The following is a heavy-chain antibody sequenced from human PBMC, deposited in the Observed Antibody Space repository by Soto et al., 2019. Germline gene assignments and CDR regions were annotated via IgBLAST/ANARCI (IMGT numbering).Heavy chain of an antibody. CDR1: GGSISSGDYY. Sequence: PSETLSLTCTVSGGSISSGDYYWSWIRQHPGKGLEWIGYIYYSGSTNYNPSLKSRVTISVDTSKNQFSLKLSSVTAADTAVYYCARHPTVTEYYFDYWGQGTLVTVSS. D-gene: IGHD4-17*01. CDR2: IYYSGST. V-gene: IGHV4-30-4*08. CDR3: ARHPTVTEYYFDY. J-gene: IGHJ4*02.